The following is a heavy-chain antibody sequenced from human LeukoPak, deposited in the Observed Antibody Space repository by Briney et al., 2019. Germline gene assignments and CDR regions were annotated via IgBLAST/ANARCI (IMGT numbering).Heavy chain of an antibody. CDR2: IHPKSGDT. CDR3: ARDLIWGPEY. Sequence: GASVKVSCKTSGYTFTDHYFHWLRQAPGQGLEWMGWIHPKSGDTNYAQRLQGRVSLTRDTSISTAYMDVSSLTSADTAVYYFARDLIWGPEYRGEGTLVSVSS. J-gene: IGHJ4*02. D-gene: IGHD6-6*01. V-gene: IGHV1-2*02. CDR1: GYTFTDHY.